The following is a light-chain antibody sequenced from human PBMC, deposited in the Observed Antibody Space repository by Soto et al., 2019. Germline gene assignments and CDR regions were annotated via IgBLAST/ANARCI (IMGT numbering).Light chain of an antibody. V-gene: IGLV2-8*01. CDR2: EVN. CDR1: SSDVGDYNY. J-gene: IGLJ2*01. Sequence: QSALTQPPSASGSPGQSVTISCTGTSSDVGDYNYVSWYQQHPGKAPKLMIYEVNKRPSGVPDRFSGSKSGNTASLTVSGLQAEDEADYYCSSYAGYSNLVFGEGTKLTVL. CDR3: SSYAGYSNLV.